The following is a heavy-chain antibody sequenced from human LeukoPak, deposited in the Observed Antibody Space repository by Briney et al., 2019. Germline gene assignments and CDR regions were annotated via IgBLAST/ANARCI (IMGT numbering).Heavy chain of an antibody. CDR3: ARVQWELRGVGSYFDY. J-gene: IGHJ4*02. Sequence: GGSLRLSCAASGFTFSSYWMSWVRQAPGKWLEWVANIKQDGSEKYYVDSVKGRFTISRDNAKTSLYLQMNSLRAEDTAVYYCARVQWELRGVGSYFDYWGQGTLVTVSS. D-gene: IGHD1-26*01. CDR1: GFTFSSYW. CDR2: IKQDGSEK. V-gene: IGHV3-7*01.